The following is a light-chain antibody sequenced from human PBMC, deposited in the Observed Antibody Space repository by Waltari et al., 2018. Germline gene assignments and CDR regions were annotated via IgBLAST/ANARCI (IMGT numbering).Light chain of an antibody. CDR2: AAS. Sequence: DIQMTQSPSSVSASVGDRVTITYRARQGISSWLAWYQHKPGKVPKLLITAASSLQSWVPSRFSGSGSGTDFTLIISSLQPEDFATYYCQQADSFPITFGQGTRLEIK. CDR3: QQADSFPIT. CDR1: QGISSW. J-gene: IGKJ5*01. V-gene: IGKV1D-12*01.